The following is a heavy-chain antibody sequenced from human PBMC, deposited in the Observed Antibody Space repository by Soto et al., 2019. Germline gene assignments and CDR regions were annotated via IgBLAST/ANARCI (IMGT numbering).Heavy chain of an antibody. D-gene: IGHD2-2*01. CDR1: GGTFSSYT. Sequence: SVKVSCKASGGTFSSYTISWVRQAPGQGLEWMGRIIPILGIANYAQKFQGRVTITADKSTSTAYMELSSLRSEDTAVYYCARDTGFPYCSSTSWTSCYYYMDVWGKGTTVTVSS. CDR3: ARDTGFPYCSSTSWTSCYYYMDV. V-gene: IGHV1-69*04. CDR2: IIPILGIA. J-gene: IGHJ6*03.